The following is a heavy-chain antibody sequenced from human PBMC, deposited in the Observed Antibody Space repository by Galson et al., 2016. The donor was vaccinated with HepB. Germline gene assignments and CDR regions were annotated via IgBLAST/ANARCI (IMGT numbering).Heavy chain of an antibody. J-gene: IGHJ4*02. Sequence: SLRLSCADSTFTFSNYWMTWVRQAPGKGLELVANIKPDGSEKYYVDSVKGRLTIYRDNAKNSLYLQMNSLRAEDTAVYYCARRSCTAGRCYSASYLCFDSWGQGTLVTVSS. D-gene: IGHD2-15*01. V-gene: IGHV3-7*01. CDR1: TFTFSNYW. CDR3: ARRSCTAGRCYSASYLCFDS. CDR2: IKPDGSEK.